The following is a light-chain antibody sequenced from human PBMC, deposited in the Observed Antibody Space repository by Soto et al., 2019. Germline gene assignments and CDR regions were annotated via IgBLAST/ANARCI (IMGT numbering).Light chain of an antibody. Sequence: DIQMTQSPSTLSASVGDRVSITCRASQSISRQLAWYQQKPGKAPNLLIYQASNFETGVPSRVTGSGSGTELTLTISSLQPDDLATYYLLQYQRYWTVGQGTKVEVK. CDR1: QSISRQ. V-gene: IGKV1-5*03. CDR2: QAS. J-gene: IGKJ1*01. CDR3: LQYQRYWT.